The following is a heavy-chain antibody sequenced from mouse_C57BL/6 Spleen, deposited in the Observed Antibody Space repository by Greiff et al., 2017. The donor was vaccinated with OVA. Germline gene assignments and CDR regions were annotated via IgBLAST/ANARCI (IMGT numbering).Heavy chain of an antibody. CDR2: ISSGGSYT. Sequence: EVQLVESGGDLVKPGGSLTLSCAASGFTFSSYGLSWFRPTPDKMLALVATISSGGSYTSSPDSVKGRFTISRDNAKNTLYLQMSSLKSEDTAMYYCAREGEKLLRLAYWGQGTLVTVSA. J-gene: IGHJ3*01. CDR1: GFTFSSYG. D-gene: IGHD1-1*01. CDR3: AREGEKLLRLAY. V-gene: IGHV5-6*01.